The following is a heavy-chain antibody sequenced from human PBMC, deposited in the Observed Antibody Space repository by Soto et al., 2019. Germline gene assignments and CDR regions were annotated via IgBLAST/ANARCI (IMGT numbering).Heavy chain of an antibody. CDR3: ARDMWLDTMIVVGPTGAKFDY. Sequence: ASVKVSCKTSGYTFTTYVIHWVRQAPGQRLEWMAWINADSGITKSSQEFRDRVTFTRGTSANTVYMELRSLRSDDTAVYYCARDMWLDTMIVVGPTGAKFDYWGQGTLVTVSS. V-gene: IGHV1-3*01. J-gene: IGHJ4*02. CDR2: INADSGIT. CDR1: GYTFTTYV. D-gene: IGHD3-22*01.